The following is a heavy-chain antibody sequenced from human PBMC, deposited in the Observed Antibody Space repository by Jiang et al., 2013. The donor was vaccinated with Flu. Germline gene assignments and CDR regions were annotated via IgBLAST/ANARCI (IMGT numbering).Heavy chain of an antibody. Sequence: GAEVKKPGASVKVSCKVSGYTLTELSMHWVRQAPGKGLEWMGGFDPEDGETIYAQKFQGRVTMTEDTSTDTAYMELSSLRSEDTAVYYCATVIRVTGTTTYYYGMDVWGQGTTVTV. CDR3: ATVIRVTGTTTYYYGMDV. CDR1: GYTLTELS. D-gene: IGHD1-7*01. J-gene: IGHJ6*02. CDR2: FDPEDGET. V-gene: IGHV1-24*01.